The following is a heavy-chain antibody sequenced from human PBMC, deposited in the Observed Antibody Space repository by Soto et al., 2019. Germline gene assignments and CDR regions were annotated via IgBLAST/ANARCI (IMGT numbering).Heavy chain of an antibody. J-gene: IGHJ4*02. Sequence: EVQLVESGGGLVQPGGSLRLSCAASGFTFSNYAMHWVRQPTGKGLEWVSGIGAAGDTYYPGSVKGRFTISRENGKNSLYLQMNSLRAGDTAVYYCAAGGVTSVAQFDYGGQGTLVTVSS. V-gene: IGHV3-13*01. CDR2: IGAAGDT. CDR3: AAGGVTSVAQFDY. D-gene: IGHD3-16*01. CDR1: GFTFSNYA.